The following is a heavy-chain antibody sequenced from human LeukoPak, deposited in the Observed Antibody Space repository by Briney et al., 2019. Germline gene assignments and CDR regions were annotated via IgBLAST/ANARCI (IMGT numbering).Heavy chain of an antibody. V-gene: IGHV1-18*01. CDR2: ISAYNGNT. Sequence: ASVKVSCKASGYTFTSYGISWVRQAPGQGLEWMGWISAYNGNTNYAQKLQGRVTMTTDTSTSTAYMELRSLRSDVTAVYYCARDILTGYFGGGPNFDYWGQGSLVTVSS. CDR3: ARDILTGYFGGGPNFDY. CDR1: GYTFTSYG. J-gene: IGHJ4*02. D-gene: IGHD3-9*01.